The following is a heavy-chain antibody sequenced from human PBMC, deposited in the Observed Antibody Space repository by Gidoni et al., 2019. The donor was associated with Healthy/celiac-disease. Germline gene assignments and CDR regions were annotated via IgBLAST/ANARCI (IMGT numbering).Heavy chain of an antibody. CDR3: ARDTYSSSWTDYYYYGMDV. CDR2: ITQSGST. J-gene: IGHJ6*02. Sequence: QVQLQQWGAGLLKPSETLSLTCAVYGGSFSGYYWSWIRQPPGKGLEWIGEITQSGSTNYNPSLKSRVTISVDTSKNQFSLKLSSVTAADTAVYYCARDTYSSSWTDYYYYGMDVWGQGTTVTVSS. D-gene: IGHD6-13*01. CDR1: GGSFSGYY. V-gene: IGHV4-34*01.